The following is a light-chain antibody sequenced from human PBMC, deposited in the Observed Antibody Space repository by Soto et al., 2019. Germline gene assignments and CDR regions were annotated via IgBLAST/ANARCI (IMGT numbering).Light chain of an antibody. CDR3: ISYKTDDTFV. Sequence: QSALTQPPSVSGSPGQSITVSCTGTSSDIGASNFVSWYQHLPGRAPKVIIFEATNRPSGVSDRFSGSKAGTTASLTISGLQADDEGEYFCISYKTDDTFVFGTGTKGTV. CDR2: EAT. V-gene: IGLV2-14*01. CDR1: SSDIGASNF. J-gene: IGLJ1*01.